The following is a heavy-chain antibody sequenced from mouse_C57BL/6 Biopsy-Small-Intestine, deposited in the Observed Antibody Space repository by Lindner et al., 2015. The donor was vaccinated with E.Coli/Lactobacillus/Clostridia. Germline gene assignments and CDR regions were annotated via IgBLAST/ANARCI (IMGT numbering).Heavy chain of an antibody. CDR1: GYAFTKYY. Sequence: SVKVSCKASGYAFTKYYMHWVRQAPGQGLEWMGWIDPRNGDTSYAQKFQGRVTMTRDTSISTAYMDLSNLRSDDTAVYYCARDPGRPGRYWYFDLWGRGTLVTVSS. CDR3: ARDPGRPGRYWYFDL. J-gene: IGHJ1*01. V-gene: IGHV1-53*01. D-gene: IGHD4-1*01. CDR2: IDPRNGDT.